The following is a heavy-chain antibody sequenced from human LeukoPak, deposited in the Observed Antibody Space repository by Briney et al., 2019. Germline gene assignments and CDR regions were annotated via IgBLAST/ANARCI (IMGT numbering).Heavy chain of an antibody. D-gene: IGHD3-3*01. Sequence: PGGSLRLSCAASGFTFDAYGMSWVRQAPGKGLEWVSGINWNGGSTGYADSVKGRFTISRDNAKNSLYLQMNSLRAEDTALYYCARDRGYDFWSGYSGWGQGTLVTVSS. J-gene: IGHJ4*02. V-gene: IGHV3-20*04. CDR1: GFTFDAYG. CDR3: ARDRGYDFWSGYSG. CDR2: INWNGGST.